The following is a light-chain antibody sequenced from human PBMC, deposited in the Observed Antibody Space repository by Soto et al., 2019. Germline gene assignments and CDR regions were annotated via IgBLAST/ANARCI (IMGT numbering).Light chain of an antibody. V-gene: IGKV4-1*01. Sequence: DIVMTQSPDSLAVSLGERATINCKSSRSVLYSSDNKNNLAWYQQKPGQPPKLLIYWASTRDSGVPDRFSGSGSGTDFTLTISSLQAEDVAVYYCQQYYSTPYTFGQGTKLEIK. CDR2: WAS. CDR3: QQYYSTPYT. J-gene: IGKJ2*01. CDR1: RSVLYSSDNKNN.